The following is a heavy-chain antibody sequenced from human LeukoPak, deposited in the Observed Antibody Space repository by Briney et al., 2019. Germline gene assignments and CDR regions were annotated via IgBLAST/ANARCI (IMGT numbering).Heavy chain of an antibody. CDR3: ARESLIAALDY. J-gene: IGHJ4*02. D-gene: IGHD6-6*01. CDR2: IYSGENT. V-gene: IGHV3-53*01. Sequence: GGSLRLSCAASGFTVSTNYMSWVRQAPGKGLEWVSLIYSGENTYYADSVKGRFTISRDSSINALFLEMNSLRAEDTAVYYCARESLIAALDYWGQGTLVTVSS. CDR1: GFTVSTNY.